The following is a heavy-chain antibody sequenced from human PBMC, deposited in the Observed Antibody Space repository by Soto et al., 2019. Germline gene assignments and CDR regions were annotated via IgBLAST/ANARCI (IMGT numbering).Heavy chain of an antibody. CDR2: INPGPSAT. V-gene: IGHV5-51*01. CDR1: GYSFINYW. Sequence: GASLKLSCQFSGYSFINYWIGWVRQMPWKGLELMAIINPGPSATRDSPAGQGQVTISADTSITTTYLQWDSLKASDTAMYYCARPDNSDVASWGQGTRVTVSS. D-gene: IGHD2-15*01. J-gene: IGHJ5*02. CDR3: ARPDNSDVAS.